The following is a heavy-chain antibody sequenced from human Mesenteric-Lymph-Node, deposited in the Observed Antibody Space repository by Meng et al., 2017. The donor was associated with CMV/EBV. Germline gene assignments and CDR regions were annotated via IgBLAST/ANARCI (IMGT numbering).Heavy chain of an antibody. CDR1: GTSISSGGYY. J-gene: IGHJ4*02. CDR2: IYYSGST. V-gene: IGHV4-30-4*08. CDR3: AREYVWGSYRLTYYFDY. Sequence: LRLSCSVSGTSISSGGYYWSWPRQPPGKGLEWIGYIYYSGSTYYNPSLKSRVTISVDTSKNQFSLKLSSVTAADTAVYYCAREYVWGSYRLTYYFDYWGQGTLVTVSS. D-gene: IGHD3-16*02.